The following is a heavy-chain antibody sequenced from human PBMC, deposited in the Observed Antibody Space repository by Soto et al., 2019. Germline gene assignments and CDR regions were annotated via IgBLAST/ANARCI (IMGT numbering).Heavy chain of an antibody. Sequence: SETLSLTCAVYGGSFSGYYWSWIRQPPGKGLEWIGEINHSGSTNYNPSLKSRVTISVDTSKNQFSLKLNSVTAADTAVYYCARGPKGEVGGTWYYYAMDVWGQGTTVTV. CDR3: ARGPKGEVGGTWYYYAMDV. D-gene: IGHD1-26*01. V-gene: IGHV4-34*01. J-gene: IGHJ6*02. CDR1: GGSFSGYY. CDR2: INHSGST.